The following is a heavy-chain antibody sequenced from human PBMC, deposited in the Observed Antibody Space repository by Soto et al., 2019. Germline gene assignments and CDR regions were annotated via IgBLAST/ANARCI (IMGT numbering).Heavy chain of an antibody. Sequence: EVQLVESGGGLVQPGGSLRLSCAASGSTVSSNYMSWVRQAPGKGLEWVSVIYSGGSTYYADSVKGRFTISRDNSKNTLYLQMNSLRAEDTVVYYCANQRGGYDRDFDYWGQGTLVTVSS. J-gene: IGHJ4*02. CDR2: IYSGGST. V-gene: IGHV3-66*01. CDR1: GSTVSSNY. CDR3: ANQRGGYDRDFDY. D-gene: IGHD5-12*01.